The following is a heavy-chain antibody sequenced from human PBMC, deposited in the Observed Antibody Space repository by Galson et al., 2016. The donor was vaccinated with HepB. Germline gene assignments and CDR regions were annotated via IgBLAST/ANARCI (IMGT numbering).Heavy chain of an antibody. D-gene: IGHD3-22*01. CDR2: IDWDDDK. J-gene: IGHJ4*02. Sequence: PALVKPTQTLTLTCTFSGFSLSTTGVRVSWIRQSPGKALEWLARIDWDDDKFYSASLTTRLTISKDTSKNQVVLTMTNMDPVDTATYYCHYYDTSGYQGVVDYWGQGTLVTVSS. CDR3: HYYDTSGYQGVVDY. V-gene: IGHV2-70*04. CDR1: GFSLSTTGVR.